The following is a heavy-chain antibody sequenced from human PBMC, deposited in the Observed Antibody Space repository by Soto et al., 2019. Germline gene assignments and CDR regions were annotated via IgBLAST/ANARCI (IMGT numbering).Heavy chain of an antibody. Sequence: QVQLVESGGGVVQPGGSLRLSCAASGFTFRNYAMHWVRQAPGKGLECLAVIAYDGSNAFYRDCVKGRFTISRDNSKNTLYLHMSSLRSEDTGGYYCARGDREDILVVVGARPGEYGIDIWGQGTTVSVSS. J-gene: IGHJ6*02. CDR3: ARGDREDILVVVGARPGEYGIDI. V-gene: IGHV3-30-3*01. CDR2: IAYDGSNA. D-gene: IGHD2-15*01. CDR1: GFTFRNYA.